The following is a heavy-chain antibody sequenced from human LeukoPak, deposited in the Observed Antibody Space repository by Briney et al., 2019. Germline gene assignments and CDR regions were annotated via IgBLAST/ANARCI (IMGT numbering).Heavy chain of an antibody. Sequence: GASLRLSCAASGFTVITNDMTWVRQAPGKGLEWVSVLYSDGNTKYAASAQGRFTISRDNSKNTLYLEMNSLSPDDTAVYYCARGVEPLAANTLAYWGQGTLVTVSS. CDR3: ARGVEPLAANTLAY. CDR2: LYSDGNT. CDR1: GFTVITND. V-gene: IGHV3-53*01. D-gene: IGHD1-14*01. J-gene: IGHJ4*02.